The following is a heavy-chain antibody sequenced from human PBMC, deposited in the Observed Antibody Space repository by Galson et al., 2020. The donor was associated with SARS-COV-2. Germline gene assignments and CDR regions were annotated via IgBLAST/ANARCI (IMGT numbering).Heavy chain of an antibody. Sequence: GESLKSSCAASGFTFSSYAMPWDRQAPGKGLECVSSITSNSDYTHYADSVKGHFTIPRDNSKNTLNLQMNSLRAEDTDVYYCANSASHIRMVLGAGVDIWGQGTVLTVSS. CDR1: GFTFSSYA. J-gene: IGHJ3*02. CDR3: ANSASHIRMVLGAGVDI. CDR2: ITSNSDYT. D-gene: IGHD3-10*01. V-gene: IGHV3-23*01.